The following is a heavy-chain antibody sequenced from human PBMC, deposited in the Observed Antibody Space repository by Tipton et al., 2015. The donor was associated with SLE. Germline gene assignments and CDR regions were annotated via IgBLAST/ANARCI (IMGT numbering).Heavy chain of an antibody. CDR2: IYYSGST. D-gene: IGHD1-26*01. J-gene: IGHJ4*02. Sequence: TVSLTCTVSGGSISSYYWSWIRQPPGKGLEWIGYIYYSGSTNYSPSLKSRVTISVDTSKNQFSLKLSSVTAADTAVYYCARGGYLYSGGFDYWGQGTLVTVSS. CDR3: ARGGYLYSGGFDY. CDR1: GGSISSYY. V-gene: IGHV4-59*12.